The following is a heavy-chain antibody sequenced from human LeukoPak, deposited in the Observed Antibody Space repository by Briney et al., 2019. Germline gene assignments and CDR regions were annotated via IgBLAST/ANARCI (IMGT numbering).Heavy chain of an antibody. J-gene: IGHJ4*02. Sequence: GGSLRLSCAASGFIFSDYYMSWIRQAPGKGLEWVSYISNSGNTIYYADSVKGRFTISRDNAKNSLYLQMNSLRAEDTAIYYCARRETYYYGSRSYSAQYFFDYWGQGTLVTVSS. CDR3: ARRETYYYGSRSYSAQYFFDY. D-gene: IGHD3-10*01. CDR1: GFIFSDYY. V-gene: IGHV3-11*04. CDR2: ISNSGNTI.